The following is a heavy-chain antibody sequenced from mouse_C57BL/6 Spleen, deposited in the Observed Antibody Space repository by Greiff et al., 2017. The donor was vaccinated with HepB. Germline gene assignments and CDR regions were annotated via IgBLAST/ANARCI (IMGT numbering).Heavy chain of an antibody. CDR2: IYPGSGNT. CDR3: ARWVYGRGFAD. CDR1: GYSFTSYY. Sequence: QVQLQQSGPELVKPGASVKISCKASGYSFTSYYIHWVKQRPGQGLEWIGWIYPGSGNTKYNEKFKGKATLTADTSSSTAYMQLSSLTSEDSAVYYCARWVYGRGFADWGQGTLVTVSA. J-gene: IGHJ3*01. V-gene: IGHV1-66*01. D-gene: IGHD1-1*01.